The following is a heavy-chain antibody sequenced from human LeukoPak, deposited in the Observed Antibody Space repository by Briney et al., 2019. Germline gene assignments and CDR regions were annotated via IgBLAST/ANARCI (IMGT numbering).Heavy chain of an antibody. CDR3: ARARLWSFDI. D-gene: IGHD2/OR15-2a*01. CDR1: GYTLTELS. CDR2: FDPEDGET. V-gene: IGHV1-24*01. J-gene: IGHJ3*02. Sequence: ASVKVSCKVSGYTLTELSMHWVRQAPGKGLEWMGGFDPEDGETIYAQKFQGRVTITADESTSTAYMELSSLRSEDTAVYYCARARLWSFDIWGQGTMVTVSS.